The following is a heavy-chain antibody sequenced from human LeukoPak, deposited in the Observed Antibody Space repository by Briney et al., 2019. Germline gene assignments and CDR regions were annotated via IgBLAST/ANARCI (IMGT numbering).Heavy chain of an antibody. D-gene: IGHD3-22*01. CDR3: ARPNITSYYDSRGYDAFDV. Sequence: GESLKISCKGAGYRFNAYWIAWGRQMPGKGLEWMGMINPDDADTRYSPSFQGQVTISADKSVRTAYLQWSRLKASDTAMYYCARPNITSYYDSRGYDAFDVWGQGTMVTVSS. V-gene: IGHV5-51*01. J-gene: IGHJ3*01. CDR1: GYRFNAYW. CDR2: INPDDADT.